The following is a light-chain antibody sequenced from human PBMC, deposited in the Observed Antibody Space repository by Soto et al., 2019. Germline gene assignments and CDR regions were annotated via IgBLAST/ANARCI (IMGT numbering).Light chain of an antibody. Sequence: EVVMTQSPVNLSVSPGESATLSCRASQSVSTHLAWYQQKPGQAPKLLIYAASTRVTGISARFSGSGSGTEFSLTISSLQSEDFGIYYCLQYNDWPVYTFGQGTNVEVK. V-gene: IGKV3-15*01. J-gene: IGKJ2*01. CDR2: AAS. CDR1: QSVSTH. CDR3: LQYNDWPVYT.